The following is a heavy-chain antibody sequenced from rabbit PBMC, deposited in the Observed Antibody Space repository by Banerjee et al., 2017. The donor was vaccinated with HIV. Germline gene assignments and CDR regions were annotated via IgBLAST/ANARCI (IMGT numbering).Heavy chain of an antibody. D-gene: IGHD1-1*01. J-gene: IGHJ2*01. CDR2: FYTGSDNT. CDR1: GFSFGSNFY. CDR3: ARGFVGLDYIGAFDP. Sequence: QSLEESGGDLVKPGASLTLTCTASGFSFGSNFYMCWFRQAPGKGLEWIGCFYTGSDNTYYASWASGRFTISKTSSTTVILQMTSLTAADTATYFCARGFVGLDYIGAFDPWGPGTLVTVS. V-gene: IGHV1S40*01.